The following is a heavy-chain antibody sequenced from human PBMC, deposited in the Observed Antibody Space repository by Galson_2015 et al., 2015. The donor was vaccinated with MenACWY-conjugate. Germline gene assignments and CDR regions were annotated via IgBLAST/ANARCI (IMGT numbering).Heavy chain of an antibody. CDR3: ARGVTRTSGTINWYFDF. CDR1: GDSVSSNSAA. Sequence: CAISGDSVSSNSAAWTWIRQSPSRGLEWLGRTYYRSRWHNDYAVSVKSRITINPDTSRNQLSLQLSSVTPEDTAVYYCARGVTRTSGTINWYFDFSGRGTLVTVS. CDR2: TYYRSRWHN. J-gene: IGHJ2*01. D-gene: IGHD6-13*01. V-gene: IGHV6-1*01.